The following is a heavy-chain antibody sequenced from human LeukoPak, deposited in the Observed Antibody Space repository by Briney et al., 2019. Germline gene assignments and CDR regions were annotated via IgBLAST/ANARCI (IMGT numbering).Heavy chain of an antibody. CDR1: GYTFTGYY. CDR3: ARVSDYYESSGYPFDY. J-gene: IGHJ4*02. D-gene: IGHD3-22*01. Sequence: ASVKVSCKASGYTFTGYYMHWVRQAPGQGLEWMGWINPNSGGTNYAQKFQGRVTMTRDTSISTAYMELSRLRSDDTAVYYCARVSDYYESSGYPFDYWGQGTLVTVSS. V-gene: IGHV1-2*02. CDR2: INPNSGGT.